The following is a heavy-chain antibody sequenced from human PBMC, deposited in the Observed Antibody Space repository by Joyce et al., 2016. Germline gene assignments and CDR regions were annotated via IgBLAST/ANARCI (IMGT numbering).Heavy chain of an antibody. D-gene: IGHD1-26*01. CDR3: GASIVADLDS. Sequence: EVQLVESGGGLVQTGGSLRLSCAASGFTFSDHYMDWVRQAPGKGLEWVGRSRNKAKDYTTEYAASVKGRFTFSRDDSKNLLYLQMNSLKTEDTAVYYCGASIVADLDSWGQGTLVAVSS. CDR2: SRNKAKDYTT. J-gene: IGHJ4*02. CDR1: GFTFSDHY. V-gene: IGHV3-72*01.